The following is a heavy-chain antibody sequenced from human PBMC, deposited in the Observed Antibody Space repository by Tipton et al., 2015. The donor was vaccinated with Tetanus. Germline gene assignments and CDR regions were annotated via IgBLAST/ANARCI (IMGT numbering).Heavy chain of an antibody. J-gene: IGHJ2*01. CDR2: THHTGKT. D-gene: IGHD3-3*01. Sequence: TLSLTCSVSGASITSYYWNWIRQVPGKGLEWIGYTHHTGKTNYNPSLSGRVATSVDTFKNQFSLRMTSVTAADTAVYYCARDPAVLRFLEWLPDWYFALWGRGTLVTVSS. CDR1: GASITSYY. CDR3: ARDPAVLRFLEWLPDWYFAL. V-gene: IGHV4-59*12.